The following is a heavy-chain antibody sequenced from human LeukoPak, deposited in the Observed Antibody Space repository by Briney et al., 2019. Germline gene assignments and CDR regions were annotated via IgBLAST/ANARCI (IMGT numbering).Heavy chain of an antibody. D-gene: IGHD2-15*01. V-gene: IGHV3-48*02. J-gene: IGHJ4*02. CDR3: ARVRWEYCSGGSCCYFDY. CDR2: ISSSSSTI. Sequence: GGSLRLSCAASGFTFSSYSMNWVRQAPGKGLEWVSYISSSSSTIYYADSVKGRFTISRDNAKNSLYLQMNSLRDEDTAVYYCARVRWEYCSGGSCCYFDYWGQGTLVTVSS. CDR1: GFTFSSYS.